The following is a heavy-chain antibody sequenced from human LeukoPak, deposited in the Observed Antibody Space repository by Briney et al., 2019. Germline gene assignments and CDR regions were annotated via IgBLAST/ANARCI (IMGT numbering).Heavy chain of an antibody. D-gene: IGHD6-13*01. Sequence: SETLSLTCAVSGGSISSSNWWSWIRQPPGKGLEWIGEIYHSGSTNYNPSLKSRVTISVDKSKTQFSLKLRSVTAADTAEYYCARISSSNWYNERGAFDVWGQGTMVTVSS. CDR2: IYHSGST. CDR3: ARISSSNWYNERGAFDV. CDR1: GGSISSSNW. J-gene: IGHJ3*01. V-gene: IGHV4-4*02.